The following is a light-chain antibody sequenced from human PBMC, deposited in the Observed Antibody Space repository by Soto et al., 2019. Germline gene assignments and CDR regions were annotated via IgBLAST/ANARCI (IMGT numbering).Light chain of an antibody. Sequence: EIVMTQSPATLSGSPGERATLSCRASQSVNSHLAWYHQKPGQAPRLLIYGASTRATGIPARCSGSGSGTEFTLTISSLQPEDFAVYFCQQYNSWPRTFGQGTKVEVK. CDR3: QQYNSWPRT. CDR2: GAS. J-gene: IGKJ1*01. V-gene: IGKV3-15*01. CDR1: QSVNSH.